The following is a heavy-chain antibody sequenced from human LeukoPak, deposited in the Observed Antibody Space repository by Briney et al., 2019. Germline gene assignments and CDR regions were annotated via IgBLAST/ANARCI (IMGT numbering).Heavy chain of an antibody. J-gene: IGHJ3*02. V-gene: IGHV4-61*02. CDR1: GGSISSGSYY. Sequence: PSETLSLTCTVSGGSISSGSYYWSWIRQPAGKGLEWIGRIYTSGSTNYNPSLKSRVTISVDTSKNQFSLKLSPVTAADTAVYYCARDYYDSSGYYALAFDIWGQGTMVTVSS. CDR3: ARDYYDSSGYYALAFDI. D-gene: IGHD3-22*01. CDR2: IYTSGST.